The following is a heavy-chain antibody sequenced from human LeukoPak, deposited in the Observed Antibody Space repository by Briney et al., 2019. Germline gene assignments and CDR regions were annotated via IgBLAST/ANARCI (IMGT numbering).Heavy chain of an antibody. CDR1: GYTFSNYG. V-gene: IGHV1-18*01. Sequence: ASVKVSCKTSGYTFSNYGISWVRQAPGQGLEWMGWITAYNGNRLYAQRFQGRVTLTTDTSTSTSYMELRSLECDDTAIYYCARDNDKVVDHWGQGTLVTVSS. CDR2: ITAYNGNR. D-gene: IGHD1-1*01. J-gene: IGHJ4*01. CDR3: ARDNDKVVDH.